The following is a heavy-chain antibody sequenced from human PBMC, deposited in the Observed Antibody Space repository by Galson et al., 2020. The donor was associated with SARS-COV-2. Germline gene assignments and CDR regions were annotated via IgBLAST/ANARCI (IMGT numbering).Heavy chain of an antibody. J-gene: IGHJ4*02. CDR2: IYDGGST. CDR3: VRWAITFGGVDY. CDR1: GFTVGSNY. Sequence: GGSLRLSCAASGFTVGSNYMSWVRQAPGKGLEWVSVIYDGGSTYYADSVEGRFTISRDNSENTLYLQMNSLRAEDTAVYYCVRWAITFGGVDYWGQGTLVTVSS. V-gene: IGHV3-53*01. D-gene: IGHD3-16*01.